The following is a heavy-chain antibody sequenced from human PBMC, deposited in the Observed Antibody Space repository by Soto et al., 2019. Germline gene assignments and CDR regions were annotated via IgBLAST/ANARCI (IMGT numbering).Heavy chain of an antibody. CDR3: AKYPGDYPSDYFDY. Sequence: EVQLLESGGGLVQPGGSLRLSCVASGFTFSSYAMSWVRQAPGKGLEWVSAISGSGFSTYYADSVKGRFTVSRDTSKNTLFLQMNSLRAEDTAVYYCAKYPGDYPSDYFDYWGQGTLVTVSS. D-gene: IGHD4-17*01. CDR2: ISGSGFST. CDR1: GFTFSSYA. J-gene: IGHJ4*02. V-gene: IGHV3-23*01.